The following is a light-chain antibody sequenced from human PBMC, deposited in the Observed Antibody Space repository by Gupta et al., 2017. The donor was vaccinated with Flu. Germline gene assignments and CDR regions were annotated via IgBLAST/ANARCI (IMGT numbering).Light chain of an antibody. J-gene: IGKJ5*01. CDR3: QQHNGLHV. V-gene: IGKV1-33*01. Sequence: DIQMTQSPSSLSASVGDRVTISCQASQGITNHLHWYQQKAGKAPKLLIYDASNLQTGVPSRFSGSGSGTDFSFTITSLQPEDAAKYYWQQHNGLHVFGQGTQVEIK. CDR1: QGITNH. CDR2: DAS.